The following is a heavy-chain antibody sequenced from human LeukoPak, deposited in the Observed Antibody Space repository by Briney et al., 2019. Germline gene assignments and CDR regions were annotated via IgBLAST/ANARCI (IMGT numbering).Heavy chain of an antibody. CDR3: AREEAYCGGDCSPA. Sequence: PGGSLRLSCAASGFDFGYYTMIWVRQAPGKGLEWVSCITISSTYIDYADSVKGRFTISRDNAKNSLYLQMNSLTAEDTAVYYCAREEAYCGGDCSPAWGQGTLVTVSS. CDR2: ITISSTYI. CDR1: GFDFGYYT. J-gene: IGHJ5*02. V-gene: IGHV3-21*01. D-gene: IGHD2-21*02.